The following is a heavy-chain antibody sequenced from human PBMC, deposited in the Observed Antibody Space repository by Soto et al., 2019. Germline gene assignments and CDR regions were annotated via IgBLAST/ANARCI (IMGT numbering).Heavy chain of an antibody. Sequence: EVQLVESGGGLVQPGGSLRLSCAASGFTFSSYSMNWVRQAPGKGLEWVSYISSSSSTIYYADSVKGRFTISRDNAKNSLYLQMNSLRDEDTAVYYCARPDGEVWSGRYYYYYGMDVWGQGTTVTVSS. V-gene: IGHV3-48*02. CDR2: ISSSSSTI. CDR1: GFTFSSYS. D-gene: IGHD3-3*01. J-gene: IGHJ6*02. CDR3: ARPDGEVWSGRYYYYYGMDV.